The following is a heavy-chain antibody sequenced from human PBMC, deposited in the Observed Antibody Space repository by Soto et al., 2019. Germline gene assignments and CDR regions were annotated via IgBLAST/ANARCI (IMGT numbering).Heavy chain of an antibody. CDR2: INHSGST. CDR3: ARGLRYCSSTSCYSSANYYYYGMDV. J-gene: IGHJ6*02. CDR1: GGSFSGYY. Sequence: SETLSLTCAVYGGSFSGYYWSWIRQPPGKGLEWIGEINHSGSTNYNPSLRSRVTISVDTSKNQFSLKLSSVTAADTAVYYCARGLRYCSSTSCYSSANYYYYGMDVWGQGTTVTVSS. D-gene: IGHD2-2*01. V-gene: IGHV4-34*01.